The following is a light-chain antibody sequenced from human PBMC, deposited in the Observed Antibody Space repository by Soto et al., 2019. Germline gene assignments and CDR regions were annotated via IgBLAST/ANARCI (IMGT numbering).Light chain of an antibody. V-gene: IGKV2-28*01. CDR1: QSLQHSNGYNY. J-gene: IGKJ4*01. Sequence: DIVMTQSPLSLPATPGEPASISCRSSQSLQHSNGYNYLDWYLQKPGQSPQLLLYLGSDRASGVPDRFSGAGSGTDFTLTISRLEPEDFALYYCQQYGNSPLTFGGGTKVDIK. CDR2: LGS. CDR3: QQYGNSPLT.